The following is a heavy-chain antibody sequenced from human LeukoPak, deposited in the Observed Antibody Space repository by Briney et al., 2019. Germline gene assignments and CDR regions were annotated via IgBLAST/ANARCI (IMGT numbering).Heavy chain of an antibody. CDR3: VRGWGSNVYASAFDV. Sequence: GGSLRLSCAASGFTFSSGMHWVRQAPGKGLEWVTVIWHDGSHKDYADSVKGRFTISRDNSKNTLYLQMNDLRAEDTAVYFCVRGWGSNVYASAFDVWGQGTIVTVSS. CDR1: GFTFSSG. V-gene: IGHV3-33*08. CDR2: IWHDGSHK. D-gene: IGHD3-16*01. J-gene: IGHJ3*01.